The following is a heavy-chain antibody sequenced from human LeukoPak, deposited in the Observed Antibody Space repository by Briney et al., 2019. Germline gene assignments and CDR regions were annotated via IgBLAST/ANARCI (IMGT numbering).Heavy chain of an antibody. D-gene: IGHD5-18*01. CDR1: GYTFTSYD. Sequence: ASVKVSCKASGYTFTSYDINWVRQATGQGLEWMGWMNPNSGNTGYAQKFQGRVTMARNTSISTAYMELSSLRSEDTAVYYCARDAGGHSCLYYYYYMDVWGKGTTVTVSS. V-gene: IGHV1-8*01. J-gene: IGHJ6*03. CDR3: ARDAGGHSCLYYYYYMDV. CDR2: MNPNSGNT.